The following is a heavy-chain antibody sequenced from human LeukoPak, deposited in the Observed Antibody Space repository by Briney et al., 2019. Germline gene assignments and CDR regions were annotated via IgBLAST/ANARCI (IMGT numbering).Heavy chain of an antibody. J-gene: IGHJ2*01. CDR1: GFTFTSHS. Sequence: GVSLRLSCVASGFTFTSHSLNWLRQAPGKGLEWVASISSNSDYILYAESVKGRFSISRDNARNSVYLQMNSLTAEDTALYYCARDWRNKYSNSWSRGEWYFDLWGRGTLVSVSS. V-gene: IGHV3-21*01. CDR3: ARDWRNKYSNSWSRGEWYFDL. D-gene: IGHD6-13*01. CDR2: ISSNSDYI.